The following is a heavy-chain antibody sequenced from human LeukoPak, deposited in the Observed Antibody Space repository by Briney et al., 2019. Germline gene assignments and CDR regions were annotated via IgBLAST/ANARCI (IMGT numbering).Heavy chain of an antibody. D-gene: IGHD6-13*01. CDR3: ARPSQLASQRGAFDI. CDR1: GYTFTSYG. CDR2: ISAYNGNT. Sequence: ASVKVSCKASGYTFTSYGISWVRQAPGQGLEWMGWISAYNGNTNYAQKLQGRVTMTTDTSTSTAYMELRSLRSDDTAVYYCARPSQLASQRGAFDIWGKGTMVTVSS. J-gene: IGHJ3*02. V-gene: IGHV1-18*01.